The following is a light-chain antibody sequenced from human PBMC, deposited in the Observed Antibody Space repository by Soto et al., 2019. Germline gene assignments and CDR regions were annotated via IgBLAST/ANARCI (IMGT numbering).Light chain of an antibody. V-gene: IGLV2-8*01. CDR3: ISHAGSSTL. J-gene: IGLJ2*01. Sequence: QSALTQPPSASGSPGQSVTISCTGTSSDVGGHNYVSWYQQHPGKAPKFVIYEVNKRPSGVPDRFSGSKSGNTASLTVSGLQAEDEADYYCISHAGSSTLFGGGTMVTVL. CDR1: SSDVGGHNY. CDR2: EVN.